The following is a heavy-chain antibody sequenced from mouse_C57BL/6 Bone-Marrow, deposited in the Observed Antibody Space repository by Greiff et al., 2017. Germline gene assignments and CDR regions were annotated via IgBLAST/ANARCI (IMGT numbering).Heavy chain of an antibody. CDR1: GYTFTSYW. J-gene: IGHJ3*01. V-gene: IGHV1-72*01. CDR3: ARQELVPALFAD. Sequence: VQLQQPGAELVKPGASVKLSCKASGYTFTSYWMHWVKQRPGRGLEWIGRIDPNSGGTKYNEKFKSKATLTVDKPSSTAYRQLSRLTSEDSAVYYCARQELVPALFADWGQGTLVTVSA. CDR2: IDPNSGGT.